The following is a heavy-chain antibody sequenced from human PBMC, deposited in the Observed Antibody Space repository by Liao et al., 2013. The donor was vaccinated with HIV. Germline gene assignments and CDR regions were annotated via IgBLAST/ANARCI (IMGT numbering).Heavy chain of an antibody. V-gene: IGHV4-61*01. D-gene: IGHD2-2*01. Sequence: QVQLQESGPGLVKPSQTLSLTCTVSGGSISSGNYYWSWIRQPPGRGLEWIGYIYYSGTTKYNPSLKSRVTISVDTSKNQFSLMVSSVTAADTAVYFCARGTEGPRDLYYYYYFYMDVWGKGTTVTVSS. CDR2: IYYSGTT. CDR3: ARGTEGPRDLYYYYYFYMDV. CDR1: GGSISSGNYY. J-gene: IGHJ6*03.